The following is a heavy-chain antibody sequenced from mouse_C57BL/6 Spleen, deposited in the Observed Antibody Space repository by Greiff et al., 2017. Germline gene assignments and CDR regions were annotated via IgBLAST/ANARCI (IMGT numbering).Heavy chain of an antibody. CDR2: INYDGSST. Sequence: EVMLVESEGGLVQPGSSMKLSCTASGFTFSDYYMAWVRPVPEKGLEWVANINYDGSSTYYPASLKSRFIISRANDKHILYLQMSNLKSWNTATYYCTSGPLQSYVSSYGYLDVGGTGTTVTVSS. V-gene: IGHV5-16*01. D-gene: IGHD1-1*01. J-gene: IGHJ1*03. CDR3: TSGPLQSYVSSYGYLDV. CDR1: GFTFSDYY.